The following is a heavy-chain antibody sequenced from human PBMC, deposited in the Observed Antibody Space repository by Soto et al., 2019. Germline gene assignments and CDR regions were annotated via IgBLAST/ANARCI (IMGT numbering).Heavy chain of an antibody. CDR2: ISYDGSNK. CDR3: AKDRGYCSGGSCSYFDY. Sequence: LRLSCAASGFTFSSYGMHWVRQAPGKGLEWVAVISYDGSNKYYADSVKGRFTISRDNSKNTLYLQMNSLRAEDTAVYYCAKDRGYCSGGSCSYFDYWGQGTLVTVSS. V-gene: IGHV3-30*18. J-gene: IGHJ4*02. D-gene: IGHD2-15*01. CDR1: GFTFSSYG.